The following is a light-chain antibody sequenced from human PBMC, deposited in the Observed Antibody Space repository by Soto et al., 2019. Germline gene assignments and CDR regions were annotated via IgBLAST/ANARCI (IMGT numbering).Light chain of an antibody. CDR3: QQYGFS. V-gene: IGKV1-5*01. Sequence: DIQMTQSPSTVSASVGDRVTITCRASQSVSYWLAWYQQKPGMAPKLLIHDASSLESGVPSRFRGSGSGKEFTLTISSLQPDDFATYYCQQYGFSFGPGTKVEI. CDR2: DAS. J-gene: IGKJ3*01. CDR1: QSVSYW.